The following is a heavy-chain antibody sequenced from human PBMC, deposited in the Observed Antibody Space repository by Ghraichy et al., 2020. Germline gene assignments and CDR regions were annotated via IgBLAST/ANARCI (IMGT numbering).Heavy chain of an antibody. J-gene: IGHJ5*02. V-gene: IGHV4-31*03. CDR1: GGSISRDTYY. CDR3: ARTTGTATKVFDP. CDR2: IYSSGST. D-gene: IGHD1-1*01. Sequence: SLNISCSVSGGSISRDTYYWSWIRQHPGKGPQWIGYIYSSGSTYYNPSLKSRVSISVDTSKNQFSLNMTSMTVADTAVYYCARTTGTATKVFDPWGQGTLVSVSS.